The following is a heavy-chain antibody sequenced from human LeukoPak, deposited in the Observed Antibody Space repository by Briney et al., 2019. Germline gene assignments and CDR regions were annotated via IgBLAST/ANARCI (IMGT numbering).Heavy chain of an antibody. CDR2: IRYDGSNK. Sequence: GGSLRLSCAASGFTFSSYGMHWVRQAPGKGLEWVAFIRYDGSNKYYADSVKGRFTISRDNSKNTLYLQMNSLRAEDTAVYYCARDRSITISNDSFDYWGQGTLVTVSS. CDR1: GFTFSSYG. CDR3: ARDRSITISNDSFDY. J-gene: IGHJ4*02. D-gene: IGHD3-3*01. V-gene: IGHV3-30*02.